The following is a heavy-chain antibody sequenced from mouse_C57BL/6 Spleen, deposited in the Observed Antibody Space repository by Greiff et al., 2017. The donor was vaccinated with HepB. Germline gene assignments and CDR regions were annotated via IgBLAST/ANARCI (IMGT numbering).Heavy chain of an antibody. Sequence: VQLQQPGAELVKPGASVKLSCKASGYTFTSYWMQWVKQRPGQGLEWIGEIDPSDSYTNYNQKFKGKATLTVDTSSSTAYMQLSSLTSEDSAVYYCARGNYDYYAMDYWGQGTSVTVSS. J-gene: IGHJ4*01. D-gene: IGHD2-1*01. CDR2: IDPSDSYT. CDR1: GYTFTSYW. CDR3: ARGNYDYYAMDY. V-gene: IGHV1-50*01.